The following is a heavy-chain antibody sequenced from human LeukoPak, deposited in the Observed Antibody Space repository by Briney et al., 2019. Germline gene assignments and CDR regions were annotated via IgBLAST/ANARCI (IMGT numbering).Heavy chain of an antibody. CDR1: GFTFSSYA. D-gene: IGHD3/OR15-3a*01. V-gene: IGHV3-23*01. Sequence: GGSLRLSCAASGFTFSSYAMNWVRQAPGKGLEWVSAITGSGGRTYYADSVKGRFTISRDNSKNTLYLQMNSLRAEDTAIYYCAKRGLANYYYYYMDVWGKGTTVTVSS. CDR2: ITGSGGRT. J-gene: IGHJ6*03. CDR3: AKRGLANYYYYYMDV.